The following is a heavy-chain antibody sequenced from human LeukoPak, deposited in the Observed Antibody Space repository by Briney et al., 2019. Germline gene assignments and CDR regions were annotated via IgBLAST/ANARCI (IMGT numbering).Heavy chain of an antibody. J-gene: IGHJ6*04. CDR1: GGSVSSGSYD. CDR2: IYYSGST. CDR3: ARGFSGYAYYYYGMDV. D-gene: IGHD5-12*01. Sequence: TSETLSLTCTVSGGSVSSGSYDWSWIRQPPGKGLEWIGCIYYSGSTNYNPSLKNRVTISVDTSKNQFSLKLSSVTAADTAVYYCARGFSGYAYYYYGMDVWGKGTTVTVSS. V-gene: IGHV4-61*01.